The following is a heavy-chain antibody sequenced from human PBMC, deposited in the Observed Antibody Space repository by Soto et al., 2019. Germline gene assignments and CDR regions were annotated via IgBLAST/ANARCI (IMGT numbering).Heavy chain of an antibody. V-gene: IGHV4-34*01. CDR3: ALENGTTFGEYNWFDP. Sequence: PSGTLSLTCAIHRQSFTGSYGRWIRQPPGKGLEWIGEINHSGSTNYNPSLKSRVTISVDTSKNQFSLKLSSVTAADTAVYYCALENGTTFGEYNWFDPWGQG. CDR2: INHSGST. CDR1: RQSFTGSY. J-gene: IGHJ5*02. D-gene: IGHD1-1*01.